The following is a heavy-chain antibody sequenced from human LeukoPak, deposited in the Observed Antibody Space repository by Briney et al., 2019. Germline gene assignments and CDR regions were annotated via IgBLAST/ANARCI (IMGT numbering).Heavy chain of an antibody. CDR1: GFTFSSYS. D-gene: IGHD5-24*01. CDR2: ISTSSSYI. J-gene: IGHJ6*03. V-gene: IGHV3-21*04. CDR3: ARRRDGYNYGGNYFYYYMDV. Sequence: GGSLRLSCAASGFTFSSYSMSWVRQAPGKGLEWVSSISTSSSYIYYADSVKGRFTISRDNAKNSLYLQMNSLRAEDTALYYCARRRDGYNYGGNYFYYYMDVWGKETTVTVSS.